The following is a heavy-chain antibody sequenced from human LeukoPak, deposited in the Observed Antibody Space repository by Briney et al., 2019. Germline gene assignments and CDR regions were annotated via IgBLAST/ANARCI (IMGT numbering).Heavy chain of an antibody. CDR3: ARAFYCSGGSCYYAFDI. D-gene: IGHD2-15*01. J-gene: IGHJ3*02. Sequence: ASVKVSCKASGYTFTSHDINWVRQATGQGLEWMGWMNPNSGNTGYAQKFQGRVTMTRNTSISTAYMELSSLRSEDTAVYYCARAFYCSGGSCYYAFDIWGQGTMVTVSS. V-gene: IGHV1-8*01. CDR1: GYTFTSHD. CDR2: MNPNSGNT.